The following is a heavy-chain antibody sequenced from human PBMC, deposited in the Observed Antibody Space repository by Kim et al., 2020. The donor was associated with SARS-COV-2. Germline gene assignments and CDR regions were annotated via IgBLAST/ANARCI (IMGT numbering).Heavy chain of an antibody. CDR3: AKGHLNYYDSSGYS. CDR1: GFTFDDYA. D-gene: IGHD3-22*01. Sequence: GGSLRLFCAASGFTFDDYAMHWVRQAPGKGLEWVSGISWNSGSIGYADSVKGRFTISRDNAKNSLYLQMNSLRAEDTALYYCAKGHLNYYDSSGYSWGQGTLVTVSS. J-gene: IGHJ5*02. CDR2: ISWNSGSI. V-gene: IGHV3-9*01.